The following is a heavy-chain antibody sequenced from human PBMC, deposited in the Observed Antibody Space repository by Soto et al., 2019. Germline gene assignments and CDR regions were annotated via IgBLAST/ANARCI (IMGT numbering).Heavy chain of an antibody. V-gene: IGHV4-61*08. D-gene: IGHD3-10*01. CDR3: ARSPNYYYYGFDV. J-gene: IGHJ6*02. CDR2: IYYSGST. Sequence: SETLSLTCTVSGGSVSSGDYFWSWLRQSPGKRLEWIAYIYYSGSTNYNPSLKRRATISVDTSKSQVSLTLTSMTAADAALYCCARSPNYYYYGFDVWGQGTAVTVSS. CDR1: GGSVSSGDYF.